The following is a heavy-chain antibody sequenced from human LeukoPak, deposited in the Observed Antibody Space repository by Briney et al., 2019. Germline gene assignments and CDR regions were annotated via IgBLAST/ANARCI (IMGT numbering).Heavy chain of an antibody. CDR1: GGSISSGSYY. CDR3: ATQTKTMTVVVYDY. CDR2: IYTSGST. J-gene: IGHJ4*02. D-gene: IGHD3-22*01. V-gene: IGHV4-61*02. Sequence: SQTLSLTCTVSGGSISSGSYYWSWIRQPAGKGLEWIGRIYTSGSTNYNPSLKSRVTISVDTSQNQFSLKLTSVTAADTAVYYCATQTKTMTVVVYDYWGQGTLVTVSS.